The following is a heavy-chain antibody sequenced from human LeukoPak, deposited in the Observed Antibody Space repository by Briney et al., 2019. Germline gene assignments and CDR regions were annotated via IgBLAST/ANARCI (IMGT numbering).Heavy chain of an antibody. V-gene: IGHV3-74*01. CDR2: INTDGSST. D-gene: IGHD2-2*01. Sequence: GGSLRLSCAVSGFTFSSYWMHWVRQDPGKGLVWVSRINTDGSSTSYADSVKGRFTISIDSAKTSLYLQMNSLRAEDTALYYCAKDIGIGYCSSSSCYAGWFDYWGQGILVTVSS. CDR1: GFTFSSYW. CDR3: AKDIGIGYCSSSSCYAGWFDY. J-gene: IGHJ4*02.